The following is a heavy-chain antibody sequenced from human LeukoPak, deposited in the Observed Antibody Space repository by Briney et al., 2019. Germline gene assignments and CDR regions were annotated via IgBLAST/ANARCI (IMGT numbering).Heavy chain of an antibody. D-gene: IGHD2-2*02. Sequence: GASVKVSCKASGYTFTGYYMHWVRQASGQGLEWMGWINPNSGGTNYAQKFQGRVTMTRDMSISTAYMELSRLRSDDTAVYYCARLYDSRFDPWGQGTLVTVSS. CDR3: ARLYDSRFDP. V-gene: IGHV1-2*02. CDR2: INPNSGGT. J-gene: IGHJ5*02. CDR1: GYTFTGYY.